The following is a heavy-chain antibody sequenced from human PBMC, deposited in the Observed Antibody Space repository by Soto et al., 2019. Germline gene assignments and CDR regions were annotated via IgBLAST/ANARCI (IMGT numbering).Heavy chain of an antibody. V-gene: IGHV3-33*01. J-gene: IGHJ6*02. CDR1: GFTFSSYG. CDR2: IWYDGSNK. D-gene: IGHD6-13*01. CDR3: ARDIGAAAGTWYGMDV. Sequence: QVQLVESGGGVVQPGRSLRLSCAASGFTFSSYGMHWVRQAPGKGLEWVAVIWYDGSNKYYADYVKGRFTISRDNSKNTVYLQMNSLRAEDMAVYYCARDIGAAAGTWYGMDVSGQGTTVTVSS.